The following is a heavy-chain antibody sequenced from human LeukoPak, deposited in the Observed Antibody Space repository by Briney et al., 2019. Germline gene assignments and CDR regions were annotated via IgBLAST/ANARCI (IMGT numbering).Heavy chain of an antibody. CDR3: ASIAARPGGGPFDY. J-gene: IGHJ4*02. V-gene: IGHV3-21*01. CDR2: ISSSSSYI. Sequence: SGGSLRLSCAASGFTFSGYSMNWVRQAPGKGLEWVSSISSSSSYIYYADSVKGRFTISRDNAKNSLYLQMNSLRAEDTAVYYCASIAARPGGGPFDYWGQGTLVTVSS. CDR1: GFTFSGYS. D-gene: IGHD6-6*01.